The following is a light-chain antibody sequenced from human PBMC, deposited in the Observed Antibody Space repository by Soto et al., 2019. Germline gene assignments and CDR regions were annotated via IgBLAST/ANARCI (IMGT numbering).Light chain of an antibody. CDR1: SSNIGSNT. Sequence: QAVVTQPPSASGTPGQRVTISCSGSSSNIGSNTVNWYHQLPGTAPKVLIYSDNQRPSGVPDRFSGSKSGTSASLAISGLQSEDDADYYCAAWDDRLNVVVFGGGTKLTVL. V-gene: IGLV1-44*01. CDR2: SDN. J-gene: IGLJ3*02. CDR3: AAWDDRLNVVV.